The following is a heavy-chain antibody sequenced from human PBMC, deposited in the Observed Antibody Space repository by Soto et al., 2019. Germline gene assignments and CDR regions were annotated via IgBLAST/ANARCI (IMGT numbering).Heavy chain of an antibody. CDR2: FDPEDGET. CDR3: ATSWQLNDAFDI. CDR1: GYTLTELS. D-gene: IGHD6-6*01. V-gene: IGHV1-24*01. J-gene: IGHJ3*02. Sequence: ASVKVSCKVSGYTLTELSMHWVRQAPGKGLEWMGGFDPEDGETIYAQKFQGRVTMTEDTSTDTAYMELSSLRSEDTAVYYCATSWQLNDAFDIWGQGTMVTVSS.